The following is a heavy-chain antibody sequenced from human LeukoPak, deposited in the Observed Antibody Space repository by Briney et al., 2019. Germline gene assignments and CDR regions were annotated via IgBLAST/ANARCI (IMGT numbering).Heavy chain of an antibody. D-gene: IGHD6-19*01. CDR3: ARLASSGWSHCDY. J-gene: IGHJ4*02. Sequence: SQTLSLTCTVSGGSISSGGYYWSWIRQHPGKGLEWIGYIYYSGSTHYNPSLRSRVTISVDTSKNQFSLKMDSVTAADTAVYYCARLASSGWSHCDYWGQGTLVTVSS. CDR1: GGSISSGGYY. V-gene: IGHV4-31*03. CDR2: IYYSGST.